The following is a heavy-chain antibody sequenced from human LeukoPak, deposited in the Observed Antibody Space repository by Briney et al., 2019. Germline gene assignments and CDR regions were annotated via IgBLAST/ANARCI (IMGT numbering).Heavy chain of an antibody. J-gene: IGHJ4*02. V-gene: IGHV3-21*01. Sequence: PGGSLRLSCSASGFTFTTYGMNWVRQAPGKGLEWVSSISSSSSYIYYADSVKGRFTISRDNAKNSLYLQMNSLRAEGTAVYYCAREGGAWGIVVVITHRHFDYWGQGTLVTVSS. CDR2: ISSSSSYI. CDR1: GFTFTTYG. CDR3: AREGGAWGIVVVITHRHFDY. D-gene: IGHD3-22*01.